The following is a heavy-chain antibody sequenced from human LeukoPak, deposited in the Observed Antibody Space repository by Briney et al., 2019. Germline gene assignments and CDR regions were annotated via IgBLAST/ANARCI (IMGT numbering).Heavy chain of an antibody. CDR1: GYSFINYW. CDR3: ARRNSMVRGALDP. D-gene: IGHD3-10*01. Sequence: GESLKISCKASGYSFINYWLGWVRQRPGKGLEWIGIIYPGDSDTRYSPSFQGQVTISADRSISTAFLQWNSLKPSDSAIYYCARRNSMVRGALDPWGQGTLVTVPS. CDR2: IYPGDSDT. J-gene: IGHJ5*02. V-gene: IGHV5-51*01.